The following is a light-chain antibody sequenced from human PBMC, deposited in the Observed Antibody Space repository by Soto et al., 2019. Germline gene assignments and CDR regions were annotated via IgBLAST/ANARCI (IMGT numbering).Light chain of an antibody. Sequence: ESMLTQSPATLSLSPGEIATLSFSASQSVRSYLAWYQQKPGQAPRLLIYDASNRAPGIPARFSGSGSGTDFTLTISSLEPDDFAVYYCQQRSSWPRITFGQGTRLEI. V-gene: IGKV3-11*01. CDR2: DAS. CDR3: QQRSSWPRIT. J-gene: IGKJ5*01. CDR1: QSVRSY.